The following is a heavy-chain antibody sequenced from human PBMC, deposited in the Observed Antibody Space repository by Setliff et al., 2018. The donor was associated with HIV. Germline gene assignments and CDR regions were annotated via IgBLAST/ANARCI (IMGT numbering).Heavy chain of an antibody. Sequence: GSLRLSCAASGFTFSDHYMDWVRQSPGKGLEWIGEITPSGDTNYIPSLKSRVTMSLDTSKNQFSLNLNSVTAADTAVYYCSNWNTTVDADSWGQGTLVTVSS. CDR3: SNWNTTVDADS. CDR2: ITPSGDT. J-gene: IGHJ4*02. V-gene: IGHV4-34*08. D-gene: IGHD1-1*01. CDR1: GFTFSDHY.